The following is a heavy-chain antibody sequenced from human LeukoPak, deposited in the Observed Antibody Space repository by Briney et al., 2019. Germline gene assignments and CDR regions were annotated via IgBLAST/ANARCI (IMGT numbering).Heavy chain of an antibody. J-gene: IGHJ4*02. CDR2: ISDNSRTI. D-gene: IGHD5-12*01. Sequence: GGTLRLSCAASGFTFSSYEMNWVRQAPGKGLEWVSYISDNSRTIYHADSVKGRFTISRDNAKNSLYLQMNSLRADDTAVYYCAGDSGYSGYDLAFWGQGTLVTVSS. V-gene: IGHV3-48*03. CDR1: GFTFSSYE. CDR3: AGDSGYSGYDLAF.